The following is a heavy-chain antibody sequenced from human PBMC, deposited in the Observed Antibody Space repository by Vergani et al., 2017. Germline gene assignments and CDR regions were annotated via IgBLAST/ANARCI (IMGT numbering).Heavy chain of an antibody. CDR3: ARVPGYSSSWSYNE. CDR2: INPNSGGT. Sequence: QVQLVQSGAEVKKPGASVKVSCKASGYTFTGYYMHWVRQAPGQGLEWMGWINPNSGGTYYAQKFQGRVTMTRDTSISTAYMELSRLRSDDTAVYYCARVPGYSSSWSYNEWGQGTLVTVSS. D-gene: IGHD6-13*01. J-gene: IGHJ4*02. V-gene: IGHV1-2*02. CDR1: GYTFTGYY.